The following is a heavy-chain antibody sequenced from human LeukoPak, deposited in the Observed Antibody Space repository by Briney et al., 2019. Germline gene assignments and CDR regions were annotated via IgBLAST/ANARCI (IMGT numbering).Heavy chain of an antibody. Sequence: NPGGSLRLSCAASGFSFIPAWMVWVRQAPGKGLEWVGQIKRKGSGEPTHYDAPVKDRFTFSRDNSKNTLHLVMNRLRVEDSVIYYCVRDNEAREYGAYSWLYYHGLDVWGQGTTVTVSS. V-gene: IGHV3-15*01. CDR3: VRDNEAREYGAYSWLYYHGLDV. D-gene: IGHD2-8*02. J-gene: IGHJ6*02. CDR2: IKRKGSGEPT. CDR1: GFSFIPAW.